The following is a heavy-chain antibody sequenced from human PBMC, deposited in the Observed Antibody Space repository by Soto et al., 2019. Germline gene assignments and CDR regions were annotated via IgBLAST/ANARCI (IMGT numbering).Heavy chain of an antibody. J-gene: IGHJ4*02. Sequence: QVQLVESGGGVVQPGRSLRLSCAASGFTFSSYGMHWVRQAPGKGMEWVAGISYDGSNKYYADSVKGRFTISRDNSKNTLYLQMNSLRAEDTAVYYCANDLGGEEDYWGQGTLVTVSS. CDR3: ANDLGGEEDY. V-gene: IGHV3-30*18. CDR2: ISYDGSNK. D-gene: IGHD3-10*01. CDR1: GFTFSSYG.